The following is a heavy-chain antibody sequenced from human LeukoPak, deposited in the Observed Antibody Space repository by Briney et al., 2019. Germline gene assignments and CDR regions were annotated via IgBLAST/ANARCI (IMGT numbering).Heavy chain of an antibody. D-gene: IGHD3-22*01. V-gene: IGHV3-30*04. CDR2: ISYDGTNK. J-gene: IGHJ4*02. CDR3: ARVRDYYDSSGYYYSGFDY. Sequence: GGSLRLSCAASGFTFSSYAMHWVRQAPGKGLEWVAVISYDGTNKYYADSVKGRFTISRDNSKNTLYLQMNSLRAEDTTVYYCARVRDYYDSSGYYYSGFDYWGQGTLVTVSS. CDR1: GFTFSSYA.